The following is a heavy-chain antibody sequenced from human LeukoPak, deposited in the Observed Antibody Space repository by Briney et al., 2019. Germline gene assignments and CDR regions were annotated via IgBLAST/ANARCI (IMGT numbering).Heavy chain of an antibody. CDR2: INPNSGGT. J-gene: IGHJ4*02. CDR3: ARAVVVVPAAIYYDSSGYLFDY. CDR1: GYTFTGYY. Sequence: AASVKVSCKASGYTFTGYYMHWVRQAPGQGLEWMGWINPNSGGTNYAQKFQCRVTMTRDTSISTAYMELSRLRSDDTAVYYCARAVVVVPAAIYYDSSGYLFDYWGQGTLVTVSS. D-gene: IGHD2-2*02. V-gene: IGHV1-2*02.